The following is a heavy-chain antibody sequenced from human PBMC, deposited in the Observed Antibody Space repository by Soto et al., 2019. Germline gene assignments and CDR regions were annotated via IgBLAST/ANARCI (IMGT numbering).Heavy chain of an antibody. V-gene: IGHV4-59*01. D-gene: IGHD1-20*01. Sequence: TLSLTCTVSGVSITPYYWTWIRHPPGKGLEWIGYVYHTGNTYYNPSLKSRVTISLDTSKNQVSLRLKPVTAADTAVYYCAREQYNWKLWGQGTLVTVSS. CDR1: GVSITPYY. CDR2: VYHTGNT. J-gene: IGHJ4*02. CDR3: AREQYNWKL.